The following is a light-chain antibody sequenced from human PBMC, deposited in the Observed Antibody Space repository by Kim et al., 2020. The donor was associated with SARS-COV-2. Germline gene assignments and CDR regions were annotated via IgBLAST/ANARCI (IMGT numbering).Light chain of an antibody. Sequence: VALGQTASITCGGSSIGAKSVNWYQQKPGQAPVLVIYRDRNRPSGIPERFSGSNSGNTATLTISRAQAGDEADYYCHVWDSNTAVFGGGTRLSVL. CDR1: SIGAKS. CDR3: HVWDSNTAV. V-gene: IGLV3-9*01. CDR2: RDR. J-gene: IGLJ3*02.